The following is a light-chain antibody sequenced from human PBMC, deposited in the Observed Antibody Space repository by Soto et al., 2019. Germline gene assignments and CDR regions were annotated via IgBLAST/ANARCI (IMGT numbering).Light chain of an antibody. CDR2: STS. CDR1: SANIGSNT. V-gene: IGLV1-44*01. Sequence: QSVLTQPPSASGTPGQIVAISCSGSSANIGSNTVTWYQQLPGTAPKLLIYSTSQRSSGVPGRFSGSKSGASASLSISGLQSEDEADYYCAAWDDRLDVYVFXTGTKVTV. CDR3: AAWDDRLDVYV. J-gene: IGLJ1*01.